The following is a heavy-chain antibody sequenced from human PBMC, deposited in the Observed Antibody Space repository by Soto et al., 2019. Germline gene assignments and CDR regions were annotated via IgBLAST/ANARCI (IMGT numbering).Heavy chain of an antibody. CDR2: ISYDGSNK. Sequence: QVQLVESGGGVVQPGRSLRLSCAASGFTFSSYGMHWVRQAPGKGLAWVAVISYDGSNKYYADSVKGRFTISRDNSKNTLYLQMNSLRAEDTAVYYCAYLMVYATNSPFDYWGQGTLVTVSS. D-gene: IGHD2-8*01. V-gene: IGHV3-30*03. J-gene: IGHJ4*02. CDR3: AYLMVYATNSPFDY. CDR1: GFTFSSYG.